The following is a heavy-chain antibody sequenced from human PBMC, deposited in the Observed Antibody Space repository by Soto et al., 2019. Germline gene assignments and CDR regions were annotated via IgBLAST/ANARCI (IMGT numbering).Heavy chain of an antibody. D-gene: IGHD6-19*01. CDR1: GGSISSSSYY. V-gene: IGHV4-39*07. J-gene: IGHJ6*02. CDR3: ARDRAHVAEAGRYIHYYGMDV. CDR2: IYYSGST. Sequence: SETLSLTCTVSGGSISSSSYYWGWIRQPPGKGLEWIGSIYYSGSTYYNPSLKSRVTISVDMSKNQLSLKVRSVTAADTAVYYCARDRAHVAEAGRYIHYYGMDVWGQGTTVTVSS.